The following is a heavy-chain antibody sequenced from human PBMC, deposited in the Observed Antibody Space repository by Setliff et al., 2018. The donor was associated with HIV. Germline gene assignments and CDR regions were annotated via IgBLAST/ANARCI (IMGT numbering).Heavy chain of an antibody. CDR1: GGSFTDFY. V-gene: IGHV4-34*01. Sequence: SETLSLTCAVYGGSFTDFYWTFIRQSPGKGLEWIGEITHSGSTTYDPSLKSRITVSVDTSKNQFSLKLTSVAAADMGVYYCTRGRKKTLAVSGTRYFDFWGQGTLVTVSS. J-gene: IGHJ4*02. CDR2: ITHSGST. D-gene: IGHD6-19*01. CDR3: TRGRKKTLAVSGTRYFDF.